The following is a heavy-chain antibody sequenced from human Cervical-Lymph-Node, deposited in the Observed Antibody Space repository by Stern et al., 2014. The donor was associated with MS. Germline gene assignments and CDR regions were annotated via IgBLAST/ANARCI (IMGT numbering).Heavy chain of an antibody. CDR3: AKERRPIRVLLGSSLFDAFDA. Sequence: QVQLVQSGAEVKKPGASVKVACKTSGYIFPDYAMHWVRQAPGQSLEWMGWIHVDNGNTKYSQKFQGRVTITRDTSASTAYMELGSLRSEDTAVYYCAKERRPIRVLLGSSLFDAFDAWGQGTMVTVSS. J-gene: IGHJ3*01. D-gene: IGHD6-13*01. CDR2: IHVDNGNT. V-gene: IGHV1-3*01. CDR1: GYIFPDYA.